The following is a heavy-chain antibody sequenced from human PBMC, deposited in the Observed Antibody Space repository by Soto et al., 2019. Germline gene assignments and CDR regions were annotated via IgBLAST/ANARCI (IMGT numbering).Heavy chain of an antibody. V-gene: IGHV1-69*01. CDR1: GGTFSSYA. CDR2: IIPIYGTA. CDR3: AREEYSSSSGLVYAFDI. D-gene: IGHD6-6*01. J-gene: IGHJ3*02. Sequence: QVQLVQSGAEVKKPESSVKVSCKASGGTFSSYAISWVRQAPGQVLEGMGGIIPIYGTANYAQKFQGRVTITADEPTSTAYMELSSLRSEDTAVYYCAREEYSSSSGLVYAFDIWGQGTMVTVSS.